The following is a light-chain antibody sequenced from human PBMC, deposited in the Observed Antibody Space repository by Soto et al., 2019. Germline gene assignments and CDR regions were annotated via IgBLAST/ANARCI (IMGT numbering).Light chain of an antibody. CDR3: QQYDSLLT. CDR2: DAS. Sequence: DIQMTQSPSSLSASVGDRVTITCQASQGISYSLNWYQQKPGKAPKLLIYDASNLETGVPSRFSGTGSGTDFTFTISSLQPEDIATYYCQQYDSLLTFGGGTKVDIK. J-gene: IGKJ4*01. CDR1: QGISYS. V-gene: IGKV1-33*01.